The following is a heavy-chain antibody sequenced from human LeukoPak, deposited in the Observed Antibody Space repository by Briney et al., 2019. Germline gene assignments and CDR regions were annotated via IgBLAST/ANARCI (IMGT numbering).Heavy chain of an antibody. D-gene: IGHD3-22*01. Sequence: GGSLRLSCAASGFTFSRYSMNRVRRAPGKGLEWVASISSTSTFIYSADSVKGRFTISRDTAKNSLFLQMNSLRAEDTAIYYCARDYFDSSDYPQTYYYYYMDVWGKGTTVTVSS. J-gene: IGHJ6*03. CDR2: ISSTSTFI. CDR3: ARDYFDSSDYPQTYYYYYMDV. CDR1: GFTFSRYS. V-gene: IGHV3-21*01.